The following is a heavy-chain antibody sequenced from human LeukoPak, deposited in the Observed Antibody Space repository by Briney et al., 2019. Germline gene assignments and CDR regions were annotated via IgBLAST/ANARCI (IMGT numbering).Heavy chain of an antibody. Sequence: SVKVSCKASGGTFSSYAISWVRQAPGQGLEWMGRIIPIFGTANYAQKFKGRVTITTEKSTSTAYMELSSLRSEDTAVYYCARAVPEWSGAFDIWGQGTMVTVSS. CDR3: ARAVPEWSGAFDI. CDR1: GGTFSSYA. D-gene: IGHD1-14*01. J-gene: IGHJ3*02. V-gene: IGHV1-69*05. CDR2: IIPIFGTA.